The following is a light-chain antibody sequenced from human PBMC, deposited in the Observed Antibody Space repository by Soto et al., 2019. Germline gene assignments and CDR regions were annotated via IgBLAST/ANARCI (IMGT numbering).Light chain of an antibody. CDR2: EGS. CDR1: SSDVGGSKL. J-gene: IGLJ2*01. V-gene: IGLV2-23*01. CDR3: CSYAGGSTLV. Sequence: QSALTQPASVSGSPGQSITISCTGTSSDVGGSKLVSWYHHHPGKAPKLIIYEGSNRPSGVSNRFSGSKSGNTASLTISGLQADDEADYCCCSYAGGSTLVFGGGTKLTV.